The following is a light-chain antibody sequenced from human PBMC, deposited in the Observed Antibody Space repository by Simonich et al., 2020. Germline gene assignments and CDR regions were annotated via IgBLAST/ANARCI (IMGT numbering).Light chain of an antibody. V-gene: IGKV2-28*01. Sequence: DIVMTQSPLSLPVTPGEPASISCRSSQSLLHSNGYNYLDWYLQKPGQSPQLLIYLGSLRASGVPDRFCGRGSGTDCTLKISRVEAEDVGVYYCMQALQTPWTFGQGTKVEIK. CDR3: MQALQTPWT. CDR1: QSLLHSNGYNY. CDR2: LGS. J-gene: IGKJ1*01.